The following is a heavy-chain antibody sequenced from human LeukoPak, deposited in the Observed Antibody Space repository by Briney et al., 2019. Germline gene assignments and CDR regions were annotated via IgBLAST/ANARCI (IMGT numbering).Heavy chain of an antibody. V-gene: IGHV3-30*18. CDR3: AKPLGGMDV. D-gene: IGHD7-27*01. Sequence: GGSLRLSCAASGFTFSSYGMHWVRQAPGKGLEWVAVISYDGSNKYYADSVKGRFTISRDNSKNTLYLQMNSLRAEDTAVYYCAKPLGGMDVWGQGTTVTVSS. CDR1: GFTFSSYG. CDR2: ISYDGSNK. J-gene: IGHJ6*02.